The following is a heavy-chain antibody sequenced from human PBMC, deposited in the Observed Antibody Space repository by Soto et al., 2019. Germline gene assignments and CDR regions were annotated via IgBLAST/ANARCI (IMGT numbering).Heavy chain of an antibody. V-gene: IGHV4-39*01. D-gene: IGHD2-15*01. CDR2: IYYSGST. CDR1: GGSIGMSGYY. Sequence: QLQLQESGPGLVKPSETLSLICSVSGGSIGMSGYYWGWIRQTPGRGLEWIGNIYYSGSTYHNPSLTSRVTLSLARSKNQFSLRLGSVTAADTAVYYCGSSHGSWAPFDPWGQGTLVTVSS. J-gene: IGHJ5*02. CDR3: GSSHGSWAPFDP.